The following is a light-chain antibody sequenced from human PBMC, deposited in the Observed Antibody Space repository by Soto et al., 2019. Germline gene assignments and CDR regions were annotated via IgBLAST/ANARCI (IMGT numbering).Light chain of an antibody. V-gene: IGKV1-39*01. Sequence: DVHLTQSPSSLSASVGDRVTITCRASQFINHYLNWYQQRPGEAPKALIYEGSTLQSGVPSRFSGGGSGTDFTITISSLQPEDVSTYFCQQSYSDWTFGQGTKVEIK. CDR3: QQSYSDWT. J-gene: IGKJ1*01. CDR2: EGS. CDR1: QFINHY.